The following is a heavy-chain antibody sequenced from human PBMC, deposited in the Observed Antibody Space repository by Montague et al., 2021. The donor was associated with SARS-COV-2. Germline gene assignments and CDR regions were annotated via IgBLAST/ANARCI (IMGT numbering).Heavy chain of an antibody. Sequence: SETLSLTCTVSGGSISSFYWSWFRQPPGKGLEWIEYISDSGSTNYNPSLTSRATMSVDTSKNQFSPKVNSVTAADTAVYYCARHYSATLPAVYWGQGTLVTVSS. J-gene: IGHJ4*02. CDR2: ISDSGST. D-gene: IGHD2-15*01. CDR3: ARHYSATLPAVY. V-gene: IGHV4-59*08. CDR1: GGSISSFY.